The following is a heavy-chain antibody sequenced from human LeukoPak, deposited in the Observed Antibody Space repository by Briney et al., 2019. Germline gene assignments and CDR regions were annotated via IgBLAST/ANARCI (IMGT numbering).Heavy chain of an antibody. D-gene: IGHD2-8*01. CDR3: AKDRPVLMVYATSPHYFDY. V-gene: IGHV3-30*18. J-gene: IGHJ4*02. Sequence: GGSLRLSCAASGFTFSSYGMPWVRQAPGKGLEWVAVISYDGSNKYYADSVKGRFTISRDNSKNTLYLQMNSLRAEDTAVYYCAKDRPVLMVYATSPHYFDYWGQGTLVTVSS. CDR2: ISYDGSNK. CDR1: GFTFSSYG.